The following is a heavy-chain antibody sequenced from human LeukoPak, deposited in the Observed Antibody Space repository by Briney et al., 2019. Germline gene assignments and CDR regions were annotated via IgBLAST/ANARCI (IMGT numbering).Heavy chain of an antibody. J-gene: IGHJ4*02. D-gene: IGHD3-3*01. V-gene: IGHV3-23*01. CDR1: GFTFSSYA. Sequence: PGVSLRLSCAASGFTFSSYAMSWVRQAPGKGLEWVSAISGSGGSTYYADSVKGRFTISRDNSKNTLYLQMNSLRAEDTAVYYCAKDMGGTIFGVAPDRWVDYWGQGTLVTVSS. CDR3: AKDMGGTIFGVAPDRWVDY. CDR2: ISGSGGST.